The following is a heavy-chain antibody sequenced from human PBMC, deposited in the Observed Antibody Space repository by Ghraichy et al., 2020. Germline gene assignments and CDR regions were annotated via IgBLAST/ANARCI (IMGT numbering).Heavy chain of an antibody. CDR3: AKDGAVAGNPIGY. D-gene: IGHD6-19*01. J-gene: IGHJ4*02. CDR2: ISGSGGST. V-gene: IGHV3-23*01. Sequence: GGSLRLSCAAFGFTFSSYAMSWVRQAPGKGLEWVSAISGSGGSTYYADSVKGRFTISRDNSKNTLYLQMNSLRAEDTAVYYCAKDGAVAGNPIGYWGQGTLVTVSS. CDR1: GFTFSSYA.